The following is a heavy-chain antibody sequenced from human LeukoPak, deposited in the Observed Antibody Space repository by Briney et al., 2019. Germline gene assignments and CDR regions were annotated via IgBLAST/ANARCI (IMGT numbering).Heavy chain of an antibody. V-gene: IGHV1-2*02. D-gene: IGHD6-13*01. J-gene: IGHJ4*02. CDR3: ARDQGSLTRSWYTGY. CDR2: INPDSGGT. Sequence: ASVKVSCKASGYSFTGYYVHWVRQAPGQGLEWMGWINPDSGGTNFAQNFQGRVTMTRDTSISTTYMELSRLTSDDTAVYYCARDQGSLTRSWYTGYWGQGTQVTVSS. CDR1: GYSFTGYY.